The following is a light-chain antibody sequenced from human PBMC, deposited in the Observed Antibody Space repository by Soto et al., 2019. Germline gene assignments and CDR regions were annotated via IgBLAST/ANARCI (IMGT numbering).Light chain of an antibody. CDR2: GVT. Sequence: QSALTQPTSVSGSPGQSITISCTGNHNDIGTYDYVSWYQQHPGRAPRLLIHGVTTRPSGISGRFSASKSGLTASLTISGLQPEDEADYYCSSFTSNRIYVFGPETKGTVL. CDR3: SSFTSNRIYV. CDR1: HNDIGTYDY. V-gene: IGLV2-14*03. J-gene: IGLJ1*01.